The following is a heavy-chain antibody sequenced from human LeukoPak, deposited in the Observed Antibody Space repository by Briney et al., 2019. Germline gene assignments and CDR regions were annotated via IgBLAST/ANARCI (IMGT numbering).Heavy chain of an antibody. D-gene: IGHD1-26*01. V-gene: IGHV4-59*08. J-gene: IGHJ4*02. CDR2: IYYDGTT. Sequence: SETLSLTCTVSGGSINSYYWSWLRQPPGKGLEWVGYIYYDGTTNYNPSLKSRVTISVDTSKNQFSLKPSSVTAADTALYYCARHSRTYYDFDYWGQGTLVTVSS. CDR1: GGSINSYY. CDR3: ARHSRTYYDFDY.